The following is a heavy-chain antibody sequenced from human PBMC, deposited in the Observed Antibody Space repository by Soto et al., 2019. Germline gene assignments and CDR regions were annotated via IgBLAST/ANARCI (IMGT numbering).Heavy chain of an antibody. J-gene: IGHJ6*02. V-gene: IGHV1-69*13. CDR1: GGTFSSYA. Sequence: SVKVSCKSSGGTFSSYAISWVRQAPGQGLEWMGGIIPIFGTANYAQKFQGRVTITADESTSTAYMELSSLRSEDTAVYYCARDRRGSAKEYYYYGMDVWGQGTTVTVSS. D-gene: IGHD6-6*01. CDR2: IIPIFGTA. CDR3: ARDRRGSAKEYYYYGMDV.